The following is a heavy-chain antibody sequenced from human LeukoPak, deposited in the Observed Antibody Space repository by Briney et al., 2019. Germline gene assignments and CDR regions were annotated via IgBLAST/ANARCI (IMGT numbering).Heavy chain of an antibody. V-gene: IGHV4-39*01. CDR2: IYYSGST. J-gene: IGHJ4*02. Sequence: SETLSLTCTVSGASFSSSTYYWGWIRQPPGKGLEWIGSIYYSGSTYYTPSLKSRVAMSVDTSKNQFSLKLSSVTTADTAVYYCARHAGGISATGTRPFDYWGQGTLVTVSS. CDR1: GASFSSSTYY. CDR3: ARHAGGISATGTRPFDY. D-gene: IGHD6-13*01.